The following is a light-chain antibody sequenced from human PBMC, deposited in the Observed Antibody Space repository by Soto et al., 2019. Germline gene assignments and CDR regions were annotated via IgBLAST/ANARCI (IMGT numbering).Light chain of an antibody. J-gene: IGKJ1*01. CDR2: GAS. V-gene: IGKV3-20*01. CDR1: QSVDTTF. CDR3: QQYMSSVT. Sequence: EIVLTQSPGSLSLSPGQRATLSCRASQSVDTTFFAWYQKKPGQAPSLLIYGASKRATGIPDRFSGSGSGTDFTLIISRLEPEEFAVYYCQQYMSSVTFGQGTKVEIK.